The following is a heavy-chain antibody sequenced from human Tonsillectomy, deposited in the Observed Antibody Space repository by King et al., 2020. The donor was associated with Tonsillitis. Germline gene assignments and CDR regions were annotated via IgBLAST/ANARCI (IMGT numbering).Heavy chain of an antibody. CDR3: AQQELPVFRFDH. J-gene: IGHJ5*02. CDR2: IYWDDDK. V-gene: IGHV2-5*02. Sequence: TLKESGPTLVKPTQTLTLTCTFSGFSLSTSGMGVGWIRQPPGKALEWLALIYWDDDKRYSPSLKNRLTITKDTSKNQVVLTMTNMDTVETATYYCAQQELPVFRFDHWGQGTLVTVSS. D-gene: IGHD1-7*01. CDR1: GFSLSTSGMG.